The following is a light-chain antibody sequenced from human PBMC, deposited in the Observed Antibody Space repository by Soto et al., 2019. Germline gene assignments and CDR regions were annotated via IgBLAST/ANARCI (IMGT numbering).Light chain of an antibody. V-gene: IGLV2-14*01. CDR1: SSDVGAYKY. CDR2: EVS. J-gene: IGLJ1*01. CDR3: NSYAGDIIWFV. Sequence: QSALTQPASVSGSPGQSVTISCTGTSSDVGAYKYVSWYQQHPGKAPKLMIYEVSNRPSGVSNRFSGSKSGNTASLTISGLQADEEADYSCNSYAGDIIWFVFGDGIKVSV.